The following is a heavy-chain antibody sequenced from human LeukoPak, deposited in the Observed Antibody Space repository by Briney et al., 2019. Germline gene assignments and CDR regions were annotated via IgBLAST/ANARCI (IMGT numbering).Heavy chain of an antibody. V-gene: IGHV6-1*01. J-gene: IGHJ4*02. CDR1: GDSVSSNSAA. CDR2: TYYRSKWYN. CDR3: ARVFGSSGWYMGPFDY. Sequence: SQTLSLTCAISGDSVSSNSAAWNWLRQSPSRGLEWLVRTYYRSKWYNDYAVSVKSRITINPDTSKNQFSLQLNSVTPEDTAVYYCARVFGSSGWYMGPFDYWGQGTLVTVSS. D-gene: IGHD6-19*01.